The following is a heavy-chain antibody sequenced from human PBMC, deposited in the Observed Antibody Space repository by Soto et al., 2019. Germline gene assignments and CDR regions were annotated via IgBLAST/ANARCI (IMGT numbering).Heavy chain of an antibody. V-gene: IGHV3-30*18. CDR3: AKVGTYGGNPGGWFDP. CDR2: ISYDGSNK. J-gene: IGHJ5*02. Sequence: HPGGSLRLSCAASGFTFSSYGMHWVRQAPGKGLEWVAVISYDGSNKYYADSVKGRFTISRDNSKNTLYLQMNSLRAEDTAVYYCAKVGTYGGNPGGWFDPWGQGTLVTVSS. CDR1: GFTFSSYG. D-gene: IGHD4-17*01.